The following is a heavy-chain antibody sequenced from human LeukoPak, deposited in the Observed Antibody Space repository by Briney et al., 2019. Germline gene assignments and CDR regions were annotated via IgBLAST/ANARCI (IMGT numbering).Heavy chain of an antibody. V-gene: IGHV3-30*03. Sequence: GGSLRLSCSASGFTFTSYGMHWVRQAPGKGLEWVAVISYDGITNYYADSVKGRFTVSRDNSENTLYLQMNSLRADDTAVYYCATYYYDSSGYYPDAFDIWGQGTMVTVSS. CDR1: GFTFTSYG. J-gene: IGHJ3*02. D-gene: IGHD3-22*01. CDR3: ATYYYDSSGYYPDAFDI. CDR2: ISYDGITN.